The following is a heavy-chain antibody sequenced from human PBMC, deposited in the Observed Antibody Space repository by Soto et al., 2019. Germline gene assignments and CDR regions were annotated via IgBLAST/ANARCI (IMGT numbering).Heavy chain of an antibody. CDR1: GFTVSSHA. D-gene: IGHD6-13*01. CDR3: AKVSSSWYAGFFDL. Sequence: EVQLLESGGGLVQPGGSLRLSCTASGFTVSSHAMTWVRQAPGKGLAWVSGLSDSGISIYYADSVKDRLTISRDNYKNTLYLQIHTLRAEDTAVYYCAKVSSSWYAGFFDLWGQGTLVTVSS. J-gene: IGHJ4*02. V-gene: IGHV3-23*01. CDR2: LSDSGISI.